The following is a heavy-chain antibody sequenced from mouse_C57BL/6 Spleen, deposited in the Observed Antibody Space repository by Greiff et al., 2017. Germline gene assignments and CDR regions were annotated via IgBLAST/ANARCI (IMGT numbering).Heavy chain of an antibody. CDR3: AKLGYGSSPFAY. J-gene: IGHJ3*01. CDR2: ISSGSSTI. CDR1: GFTFSAYG. Sequence: EVQGVESGGGLVKPGGSLKLSCAASGFTFSAYGMHWVRQAPGKGLEWVAYISSGSSTIYYADTVKGGFTISRDNAKNTLYLQMTSLRSEDTAMYYCAKLGYGSSPFAYWGQGTLVTVSA. D-gene: IGHD1-1*01. V-gene: IGHV5-17*01.